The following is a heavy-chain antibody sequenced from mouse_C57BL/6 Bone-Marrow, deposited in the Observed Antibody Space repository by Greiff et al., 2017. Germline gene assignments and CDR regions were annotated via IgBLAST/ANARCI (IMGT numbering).Heavy chain of an antibody. Sequence: EVKLMESGGGLVKPGGSLKLSCAASGFTFSSYTMSWVRQTPETRLQWVAAISGGGGNTYYPDSVKGRFTISRDNDKNILYMQMSSLRSEDTALYYSARQVTTVLATKYFDVWGTGTTVTVSS. V-gene: IGHV5-9*01. CDR1: GFTFSSYT. J-gene: IGHJ1*03. CDR2: ISGGGGNT. CDR3: ARQVTTVLATKYFDV. D-gene: IGHD1-1*01.